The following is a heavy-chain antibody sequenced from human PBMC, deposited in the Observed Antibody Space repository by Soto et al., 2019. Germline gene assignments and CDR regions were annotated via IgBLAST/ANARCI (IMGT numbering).Heavy chain of an antibody. CDR2: IYHSGST. D-gene: IGHD5-18*01. J-gene: IGHJ6*03. V-gene: IGHV4-34*01. CDR3: ARDPIDRGLGGTAMVNYYYMDV. Sequence: PSETLSLTCAVYGGSFSGYYWSWIRQPPGKGLEWIGEIYHSGSTNYNPSLKSRVTISVDKSKNQFSLKLSSVTAADTAVYYCARDPIDRGLGGTAMVNYYYMDVWGKGTTVTVSS. CDR1: GGSFSGYY.